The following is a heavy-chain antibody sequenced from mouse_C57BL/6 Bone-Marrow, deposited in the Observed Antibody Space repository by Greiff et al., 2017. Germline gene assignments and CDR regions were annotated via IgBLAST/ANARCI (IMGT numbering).Heavy chain of an antibody. D-gene: IGHD1-1*01. CDR3: RIGRSVMDY. Sequence: VQLQQSGAELASPGASVSLSCTATGYSFTDHCMYLGKKRPGQGLQWNGRIYPLSGETNYNQKFKGKATFSVDSSSSAVYMVLNSLTSEDPAVYYCRIGRSVMDYWGQGTSVTVSS. J-gene: IGHJ4*01. CDR1: GYSFTDHC. CDR2: IYPLSGET. V-gene: IGHV1-11*01.